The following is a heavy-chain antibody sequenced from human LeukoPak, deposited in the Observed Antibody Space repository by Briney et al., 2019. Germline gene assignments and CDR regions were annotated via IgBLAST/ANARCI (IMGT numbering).Heavy chain of an antibody. J-gene: IGHJ4*02. CDR1: GFTLSSFW. CDR3: VRASSNDY. CDR2: IKKDGNEK. Sequence: SGGSLRLSCAASGFTLSSFWMNWVRQAPGKGLEWVANIKKDGNEKYYVDSVKGRFTISRDNAKSSLYLQMNSLRAEDTAVYYCVRASSNDYWGQGTLVTVSS. V-gene: IGHV3-7*01. D-gene: IGHD3-3*02.